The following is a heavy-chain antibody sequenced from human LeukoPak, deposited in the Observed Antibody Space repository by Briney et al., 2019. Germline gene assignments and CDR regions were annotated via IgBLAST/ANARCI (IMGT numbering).Heavy chain of an antibody. CDR3: ARDYAMITFGGVIVRPFDY. CDR2: ISAYNGNT. CDR1: GYTFTSYG. V-gene: IGHV1-18*01. J-gene: IGHJ4*02. D-gene: IGHD3-16*02. Sequence: ASMKVSRKASGYTFTSYGISWVRQAPGQGLEWMGWISAYNGNTNYAQELQGRVTMTTDTSTSTAYMELRSLRSDDTAVYYCARDYAMITFGGVIVRPFDYWGQGTQVTVSS.